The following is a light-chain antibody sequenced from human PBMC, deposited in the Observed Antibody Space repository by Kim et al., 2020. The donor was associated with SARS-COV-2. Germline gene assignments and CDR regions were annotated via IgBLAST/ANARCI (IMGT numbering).Light chain of an antibody. Sequence: QSALTQPRSVSGSPGQSVTISCTGTSSDVGAHYRVSWYQQHPGKAPKLMISDVSERPSGVPDRFSGSKSGNTASLTISGLQADDEADYYCCSPSGGLHWVFGEGTQLTVL. CDR3: CSPSGGLHWV. CDR2: DVS. V-gene: IGLV2-11*01. CDR1: SSDVGAHYR. J-gene: IGLJ3*02.